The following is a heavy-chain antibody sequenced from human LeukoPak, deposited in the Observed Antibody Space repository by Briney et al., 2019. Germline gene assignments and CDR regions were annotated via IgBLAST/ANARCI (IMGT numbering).Heavy chain of an antibody. D-gene: IGHD4/OR15-4a*01. Sequence: GGSLRLSCAASGLTFSSYWMHWVRQAPGKGLVWVSRVNSDGSTTTYADSVKGRFTISRDNAMNTLYLQMNSLRAEDTAVYYCARDRRLWNMDVWGTGTTVTISS. V-gene: IGHV3-74*01. CDR1: GLTFSSYW. J-gene: IGHJ6*03. CDR2: VNSDGSTT. CDR3: ARDRRLWNMDV.